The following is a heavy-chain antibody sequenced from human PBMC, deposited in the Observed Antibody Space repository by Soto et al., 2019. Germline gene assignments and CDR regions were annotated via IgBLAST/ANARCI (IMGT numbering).Heavy chain of an antibody. CDR2: ISYSGST. Sequence: KASETLSLTCTVSGDSISSGGSYWSWIRQHPGKGLEWIGYISYSGSTYYNPSLKSRITISVDTSMNLFSLKLSSVTAADTAVYYCAREAADDILTGYLDHWGQGTLVTV. CDR3: AREAADDILTGYLDH. D-gene: IGHD3-9*01. V-gene: IGHV4-31*03. J-gene: IGHJ4*02. CDR1: GDSISSGGSY.